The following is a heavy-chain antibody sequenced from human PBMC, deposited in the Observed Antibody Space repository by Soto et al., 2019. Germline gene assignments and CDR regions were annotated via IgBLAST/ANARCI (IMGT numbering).Heavy chain of an antibody. J-gene: IGHJ3*02. D-gene: IGHD6-13*01. CDR1: GGSISSSSYY. CDR3: ASRDRGSSWYGFGAFDI. Sequence: SETLSLTCTVSGGSISSSSYYWGWISQPPGKGLEWIGSIYYSGSTYYNPSLKSRVTISVETSKNQFSLKLSSVTAADTAVYYCASRDRGSSWYGFGAFDIWGQGTMVTVSS. V-gene: IGHV4-39*01. CDR2: IYYSGST.